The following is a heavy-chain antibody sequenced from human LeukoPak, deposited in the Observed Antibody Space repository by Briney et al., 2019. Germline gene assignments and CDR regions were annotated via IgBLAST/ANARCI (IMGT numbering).Heavy chain of an antibody. CDR1: GLTFSSYW. CDR3: ATPGGPTTVTTGFDY. D-gene: IGHD4-17*01. V-gene: IGHV3-7*03. CDR2: IKQDGSEK. Sequence: GGSLRLSCAASGLTFSSYWMSWVRQAPGKGLEWVANIKQDGSEKYYVDSVKGRFTISRDNAKNSLYLQMNSLRSEDTAVYYCATPGGPTTVTTGFDYWGQGTLVTVSS. J-gene: IGHJ4*02.